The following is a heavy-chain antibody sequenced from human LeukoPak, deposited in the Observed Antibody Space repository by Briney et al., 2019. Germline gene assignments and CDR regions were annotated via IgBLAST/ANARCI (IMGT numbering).Heavy chain of an antibody. Sequence: SETLSLTCTASGGSISSYYWSWIRQPPGKGLEWIGYIYYSGSTNYNPSLKSRVTISVDTSKNQFSLKLSSVTAADTAAYYCASTYDSSGYYGYYFDYWGQGTLVTVSS. CDR2: IYYSGST. J-gene: IGHJ4*02. CDR1: GGSISSYY. CDR3: ASTYDSSGYYGYYFDY. D-gene: IGHD3-22*01. V-gene: IGHV4-59*01.